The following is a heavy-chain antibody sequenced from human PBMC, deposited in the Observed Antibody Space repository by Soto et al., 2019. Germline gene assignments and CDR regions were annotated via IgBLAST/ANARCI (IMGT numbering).Heavy chain of an antibody. CDR3: ARDSSSWYEVLADP. Sequence: QVQLVQSGAEVKKPGASVKVSCKASGYTFTSYAMHWVRQAPGQRLEWMGWINAGNGNTKYSQKFQGRVTITRDTSGSTAYMELSSLRSEDTAVYYCARDSSSWYEVLADPWGQGTLVTVSS. D-gene: IGHD6-13*01. CDR1: GYTFTSYA. CDR2: INAGNGNT. J-gene: IGHJ5*02. V-gene: IGHV1-3*01.